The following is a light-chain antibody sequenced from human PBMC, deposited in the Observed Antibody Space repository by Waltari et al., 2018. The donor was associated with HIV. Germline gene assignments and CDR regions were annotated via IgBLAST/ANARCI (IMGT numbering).Light chain of an antibody. CDR3: ASYVDNFGFL. J-gene: IGLJ2*01. CDR1: SNHVRAYDL. V-gene: IGLV2-8*01. CDR2: EVT. Sequence: QSARTQPPSPPGSPGQSVTTSCPRSSNHVRAYDLVSWYQQHPGRAPNLLIYEVTTRPSGVPDRFSGSKSGNTASLTVSGLQAEDDGHYFCASYVDNFGFLFGGGTKLAVL.